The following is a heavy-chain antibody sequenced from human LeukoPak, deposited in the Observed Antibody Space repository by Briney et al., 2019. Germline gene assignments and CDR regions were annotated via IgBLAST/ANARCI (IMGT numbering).Heavy chain of an antibody. V-gene: IGHV4-4*09. J-gene: IGHJ4*02. CDR2: IFTTGST. Sequence: SEPLSLTCTVSGGSFSTYYWSWIRQPPGKGLEWIGYIFTTGSTSYNPSLKSRVTISVDTSKRQFSLKLNSVTAADTAMYFCARERYDFWSFDFWGQGALVTVSS. D-gene: IGHD3-3*01. CDR1: GGSFSTYY. CDR3: ARERYDFWSFDF.